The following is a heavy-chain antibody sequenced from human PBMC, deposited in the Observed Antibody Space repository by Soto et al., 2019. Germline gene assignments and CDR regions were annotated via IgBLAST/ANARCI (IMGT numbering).Heavy chain of an antibody. CDR1: GFTFSDYY. J-gene: IGHJ3*02. CDR3: ARVRADAFDI. Sequence: QVQLVESGGGLVKPGGSLRLSCAASGFTFSDYYMSWIRQAPGKGLEWVSYISSSTSYTNYADSVKGRFTISRDNAKNSLYLQMNSMSAEDTAVYYCARVRADAFDIWGQGTMVTVSS. CDR2: ISSSTSYT. D-gene: IGHD4-17*01. V-gene: IGHV3-11*05.